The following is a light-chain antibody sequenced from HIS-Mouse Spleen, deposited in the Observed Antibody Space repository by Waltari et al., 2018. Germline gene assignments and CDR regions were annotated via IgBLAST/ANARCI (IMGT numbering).Light chain of an antibody. CDR1: SSDGGGYHY. CDR3: SSYTSSSFNVV. J-gene: IGLJ2*01. CDR2: DVS. V-gene: IGLV2-14*03. Sequence: QSALTQPASVSGSPGQSIPISCTGTSSDGGGYHYVSLYQQTPGKAPKLMIYDVSNRPSGVSNRFSGSKSGNTASLTISGLQAEDEADYYCSSYTSSSFNVVFGGGTKLTVL.